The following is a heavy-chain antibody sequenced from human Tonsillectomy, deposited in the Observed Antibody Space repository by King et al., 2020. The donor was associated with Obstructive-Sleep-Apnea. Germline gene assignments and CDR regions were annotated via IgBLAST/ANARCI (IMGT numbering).Heavy chain of an antibody. CDR3: VRTYMGSRVTMIRGDWCHP. CDR2: VNTGSGET. V-gene: IGHV1-3*04. D-gene: IGHD3-10*01. J-gene: IGHJ5*02. Sequence: QLVQSGAEMKKPGASVTVSCKASGYTFSNYAIHWVRQVPGQRPEWMGWVNTGSGETKYSQSFQGRVTITRDTSARIVYMELRSLRLEDTAIYFCVRTYMGSRVTMIRGDWCHPWGQGTLVTVS. CDR1: GYTFSNYA.